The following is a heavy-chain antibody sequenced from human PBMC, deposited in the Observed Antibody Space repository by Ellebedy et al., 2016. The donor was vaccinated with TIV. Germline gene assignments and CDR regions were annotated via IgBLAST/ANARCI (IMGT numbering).Heavy chain of an antibody. CDR3: AREADTVMVTNWFDA. V-gene: IGHV1-69*13. CDR1: GGTFSNFG. Sequence: SVTVSCXASGGTFSNFGFSWVRQAPGQRLEWMGGIIPIFHTAHYAQKFQGRVTITADDSTSTAYMEVSRLTFEDTGVYFCAREADTVMVTNWFDAWGQGTLVTVSS. J-gene: IGHJ5*02. CDR2: IIPIFHTA. D-gene: IGHD5-18*01.